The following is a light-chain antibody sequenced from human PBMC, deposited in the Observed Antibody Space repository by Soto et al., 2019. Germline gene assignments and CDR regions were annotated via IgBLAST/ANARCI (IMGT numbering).Light chain of an antibody. CDR1: SSNIGNSV. CDR3: AAWDDNLNGVL. Sequence: QSVLTQPPSASGTPGQRVTLSCSGSSSNIGNSVVSWYQQFPGTAPKLLIYYNNQRPSGVPDRCSGSKSGTSASLAISGLQSEDESDYHCAAWDDNLNGVLFGGGTKLTVL. V-gene: IGLV1-44*01. CDR2: YNN. J-gene: IGLJ2*01.